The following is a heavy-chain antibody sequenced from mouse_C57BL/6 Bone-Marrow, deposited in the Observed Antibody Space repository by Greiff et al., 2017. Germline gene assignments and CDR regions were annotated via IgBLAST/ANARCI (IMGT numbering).Heavy chain of an antibody. D-gene: IGHD4-1*01. J-gene: IGHJ2*01. CDR2: IDPSDSYT. V-gene: IGHV1-50*01. CDR1: GYTFTSYW. CDR3: ARNWDDY. Sequence: QVQLQQPGAELVKPGASVKLSCKASGYTFTSYWMQWVKQRPGQGLEWIGEIDPSDSYTNYNQKFKGKATLTVDTYSSTAYMQLSSLTSEDSAVYYCARNWDDYWGQGTTLTVSS.